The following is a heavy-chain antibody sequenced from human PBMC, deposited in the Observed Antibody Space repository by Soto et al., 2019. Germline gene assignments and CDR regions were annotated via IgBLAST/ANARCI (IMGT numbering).Heavy chain of an antibody. D-gene: IGHD6-6*01. Sequence: PGESLKISCKGSGYSFTSYWISWVRQMPGKGLEWMGRIDPSDSYTNYSPSFQGHVTISADRSISTAYLQWSSLKASDTAMYYCASPSSSSLAYYYYGMDVWGQGTTVTVSS. J-gene: IGHJ6*02. CDR3: ASPSSSSLAYYYYGMDV. CDR2: IDPSDSYT. CDR1: GYSFTSYW. V-gene: IGHV5-10-1*01.